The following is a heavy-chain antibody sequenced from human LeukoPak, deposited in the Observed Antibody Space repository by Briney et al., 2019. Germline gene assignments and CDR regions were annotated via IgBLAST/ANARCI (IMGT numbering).Heavy chain of an antibody. CDR3: ARAVNYYDSSGQPDAFDI. CDR2: ISSSGSTI. D-gene: IGHD3-22*01. V-gene: IGHV3-11*01. J-gene: IGHJ3*02. Sequence: GSLRLSCAASGFTFSDYYMSWIRQAPGKGLEWVSYISSSGSTIYYADSVKGRFTISRDNAKNSLYLQMNSLRAEDTAVYYCARAVNYYDSSGQPDAFDIWGQGTMVTVSS. CDR1: GFTFSDYY.